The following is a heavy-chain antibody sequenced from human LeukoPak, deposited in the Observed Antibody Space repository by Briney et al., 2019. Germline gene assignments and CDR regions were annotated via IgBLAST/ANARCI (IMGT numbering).Heavy chain of an antibody. V-gene: IGHV3-21*04. J-gene: IGHJ6*03. D-gene: IGHD2-15*01. CDR1: GFTFSNYN. CDR3: ARVLRYCSGGNCYSGGLGYMDV. CDR2: ITSSGTYT. Sequence: GGSLRLSCADSGFTFSNYNMNWVRQAPGKAMEWVSSITSSGTYTFYADSVKGRFTISRDNAKNSLYLQMNSLRAEDTAVYYCARVLRYCSGGNCYSGGLGYMDVWGKGTTVTISS.